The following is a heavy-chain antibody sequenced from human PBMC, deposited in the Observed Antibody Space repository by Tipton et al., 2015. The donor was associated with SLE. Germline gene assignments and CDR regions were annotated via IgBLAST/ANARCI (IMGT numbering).Heavy chain of an antibody. CDR1: GFTFSSFA. CDR2: ITTNAVST. D-gene: IGHD1-26*01. CDR3: AGGTYTWDAFDI. V-gene: IGHV3-23*01. Sequence: SLRLSCAASGFTFSSFAMSWVRQAPGKGLEWVSAITTNAVSTFYADSVKGRFTISRDNSKNTLYLQMTSLRAEDTAGYYCAGGTYTWDAFDIWGQGTMVTVSS. J-gene: IGHJ3*02.